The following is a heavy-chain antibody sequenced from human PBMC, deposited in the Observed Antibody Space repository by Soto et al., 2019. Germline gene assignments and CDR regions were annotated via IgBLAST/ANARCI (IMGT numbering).Heavy chain of an antibody. J-gene: IGHJ5*02. CDR1: GYTFFSDG. CDR3: AREGARLWYFDP. D-gene: IGHD3-10*01. Sequence: VASVKVSCKASGYTFFSDGISWVRQAPGQGLEWMGWISPYNGNTDYAQNFQGRVTMTTDTSTTTAYMELRSLRFDDTAVYYCAREGARLWYFDPWGQGTLVTVSS. V-gene: IGHV1-18*04. CDR2: ISPYNGNT.